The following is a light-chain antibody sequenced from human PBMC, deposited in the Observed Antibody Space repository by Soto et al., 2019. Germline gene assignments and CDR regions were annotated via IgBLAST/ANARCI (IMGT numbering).Light chain of an antibody. CDR3: TSYTTSSTLV. J-gene: IGLJ1*01. Sequence: QSALTQPASVSGSPGQSITISCTGTSSDVGGYNYVSWYQQYPGKAPKLMIYDVSNRPSGVSNRFSGSKSGNTASLTISGLQAEDEADYYCTSYTTSSTLVFGTGTNVTVL. CDR2: DVS. V-gene: IGLV2-14*01. CDR1: SSDVGGYNY.